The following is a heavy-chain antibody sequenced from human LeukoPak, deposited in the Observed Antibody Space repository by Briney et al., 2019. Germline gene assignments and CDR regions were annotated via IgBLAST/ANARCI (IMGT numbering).Heavy chain of an antibody. V-gene: IGHV3-53*01. CDR1: GFTVSSNY. CDR2: IYSGGST. Sequence: PGGSLRLSCAASGFTVSSNYMSWVRQVPGKGLEWVSVIYSGGSTYYADSVKGRFTISRDNSKNTLYLQMNSLRAEDTAVYYCSAPPWYSSSDYYYYYMDVWGKGTMVTVSS. D-gene: IGHD6-6*01. J-gene: IGHJ6*03. CDR3: SAPPWYSSSDYYYYYMDV.